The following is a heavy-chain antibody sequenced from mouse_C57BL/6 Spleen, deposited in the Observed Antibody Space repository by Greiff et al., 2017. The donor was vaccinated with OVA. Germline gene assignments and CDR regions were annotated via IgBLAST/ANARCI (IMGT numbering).Heavy chain of an antibody. V-gene: IGHV5-12*01. D-gene: IGHD1-1*01. CDR3: ARRGRDYGSSYWYFDV. CDR2: ISNGGGST. Sequence: EVHLVESGGGLVQPGGSLKLSCAASGFTFSDYYMYWVRQTPEKRLEWVAYISNGGGSTYYPDTVKGRFTISRDNAKNTLYLQMSRLKSEDTAMYYCARRGRDYGSSYWYFDVWGTGTTVTVSS. CDR1: GFTFSDYY. J-gene: IGHJ1*03.